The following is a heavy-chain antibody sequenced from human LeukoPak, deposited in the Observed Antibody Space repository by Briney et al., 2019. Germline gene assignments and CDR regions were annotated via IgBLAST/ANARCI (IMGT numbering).Heavy chain of an antibody. CDR3: ARLRGYSGPKDPFDL. D-gene: IGHD3-10*01. CDR1: EYTFTDYW. V-gene: IGHV5-51*01. CDR2: IYPADSDT. Sequence: GESLKISCKGSEYTFTDYWIGWVRQMPGKGLEWMGIIYPADSDTRYGPSFQGQVTISADKFTTTIYLEWSSLKASDTAMYFCARLRGYSGPKDPFDLWGQGTPVTVSS. J-gene: IGHJ3*01.